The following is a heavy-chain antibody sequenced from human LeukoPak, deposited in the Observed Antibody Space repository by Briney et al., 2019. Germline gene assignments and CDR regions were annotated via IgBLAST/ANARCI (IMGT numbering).Heavy chain of an antibody. Sequence: GGSLRLSCAASGFTFSSYGMHWVRQAPGKGLEWVALIWYDGSNKYYADSVKGRFTISRDNSENTLYLQMNSLRGEDTAVYYCAREWNRGVISRAFDYWGQGTLVTVSS. V-gene: IGHV3-33*08. CDR3: AREWNRGVISRAFDY. D-gene: IGHD3-10*01. CDR2: IWYDGSNK. J-gene: IGHJ4*02. CDR1: GFTFSSYG.